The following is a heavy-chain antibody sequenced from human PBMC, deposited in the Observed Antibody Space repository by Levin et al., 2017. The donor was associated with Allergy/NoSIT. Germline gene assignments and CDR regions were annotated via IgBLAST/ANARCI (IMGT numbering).Heavy chain of an antibody. J-gene: IGHJ3*02. Sequence: GASVKVSCKGSGYSFTSYWIGWVRQMPGKGLEWMGIIYPGDSDTRYSPSFQGQVTISADKSISTAYLQWSSLKASDTAMYYCARQLRTIFGVVDAFDIWGQGTMVTVSS. CDR2: IYPGDSDT. CDR1: GYSFTSYW. D-gene: IGHD3-3*01. V-gene: IGHV5-51*01. CDR3: ARQLRTIFGVVDAFDI.